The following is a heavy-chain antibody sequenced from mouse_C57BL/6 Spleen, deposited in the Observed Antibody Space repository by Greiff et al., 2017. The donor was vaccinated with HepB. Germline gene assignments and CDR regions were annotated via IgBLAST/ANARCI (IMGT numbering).Heavy chain of an antibody. CDR1: GYTFTSYG. V-gene: IGHV1-81*01. CDR2: IYPRSGNT. Sequence: QVQLQQSGAELARPGASVKLSCKASGYTFTSYGISWVKQRTGQGLEWIGEIYPRSGNTYYNEKFKGKATLTADKSSSTAYMELRSLTSEDSAVSFCARSGGSSYVGWYFDVWGTGTTVTVSS. CDR3: ARSGGSSYVGWYFDV. D-gene: IGHD1-1*01. J-gene: IGHJ1*03.